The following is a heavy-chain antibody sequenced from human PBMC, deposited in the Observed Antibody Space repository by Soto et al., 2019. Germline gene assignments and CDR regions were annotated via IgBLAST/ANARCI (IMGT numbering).Heavy chain of an antibody. Sequence: QAQLVQSGAEVKEPGASVKVSCKASGYSFTTSGITWVRQAPGQGLEWMGWISTYNGNTIYAQKLQDRVTLTTDTSTSTAYMELSSLRSDDTAVYYCARRLYGDYDYWGQGTLVTVSS. V-gene: IGHV1-18*01. CDR3: ARRLYGDYDY. CDR2: ISTYNGNT. CDR1: GYSFTTSG. D-gene: IGHD4-17*01. J-gene: IGHJ4*02.